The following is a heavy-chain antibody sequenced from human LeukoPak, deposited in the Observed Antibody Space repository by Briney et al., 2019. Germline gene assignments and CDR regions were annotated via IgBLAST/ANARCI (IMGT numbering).Heavy chain of an antibody. J-gene: IGHJ5*02. CDR3: ARDYSLIGYCSSTSCHRTWFDP. CDR1: GYTFTSYY. Sequence: ASVKVSCEASGYTFTSYYMHWVRQAPGQGLEWMGIINPSGGSTSYAQKFQGRVTMTRDMSTSTVYMELSSLRSEDTAVYYCARDYSLIGYCSSTSCHRTWFDPWGQGTLVTVSS. CDR2: INPSGGST. V-gene: IGHV1-46*01. D-gene: IGHD2-2*01.